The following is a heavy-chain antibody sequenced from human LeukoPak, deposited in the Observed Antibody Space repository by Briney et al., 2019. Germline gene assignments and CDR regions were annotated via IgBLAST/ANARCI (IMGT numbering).Heavy chain of an antibody. Sequence: SVKVSCKASGGAFSSYAISLVRQAPGQGLEWMGRIIPILGIANYAQKFQGRVTITADKSTSTAYMELSSLRSEDTAVYYCARYAYYDSSGHFDYWGQGTLVTVSS. CDR1: GGAFSSYA. V-gene: IGHV1-69*04. D-gene: IGHD3-22*01. CDR2: IIPILGIA. J-gene: IGHJ4*02. CDR3: ARYAYYDSSGHFDY.